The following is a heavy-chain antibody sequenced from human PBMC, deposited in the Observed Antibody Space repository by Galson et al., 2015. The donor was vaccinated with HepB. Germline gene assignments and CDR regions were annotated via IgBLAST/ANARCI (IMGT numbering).Heavy chain of an antibody. V-gene: IGHV6-1*01. Sequence: CAISGDSVPSNSAAWNWIRQSPSRGLEWLGRTYYRSKWYNDYAVSVKSRITINPDTSKNQLSLQLNSVTPDDTAVYYCARDVITPPYYYGSGSPNWFDPWGQGTLVTVSS. CDR3: ARDVITPPYYYGSGSPNWFDP. D-gene: IGHD3-10*01. J-gene: IGHJ5*02. CDR1: GDSVPSNSAA. CDR2: TYYRSKWYN.